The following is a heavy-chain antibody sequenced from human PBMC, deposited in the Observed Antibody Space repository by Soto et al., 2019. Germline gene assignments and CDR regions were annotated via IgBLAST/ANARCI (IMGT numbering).Heavy chain of an antibody. CDR3: AKDISKGLGDFWSGYYID. D-gene: IGHD3-3*01. J-gene: IGHJ4*02. CDR1: GFTFSSYS. V-gene: IGHV3-23*01. Sequence: PGGSLRLSCAASGFTFSSYSMSWVRQAPGKGLEWVSAISGSGGSTYYADSVKGRFTISRDNSKNTLYLQMNSLRAEDTAVYYCAKDISKGLGDFWSGYYIDWGQGTLVTVSS. CDR2: ISGSGGST.